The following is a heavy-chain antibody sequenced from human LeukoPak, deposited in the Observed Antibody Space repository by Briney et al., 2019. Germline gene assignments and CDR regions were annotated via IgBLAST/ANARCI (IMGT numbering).Heavy chain of an antibody. V-gene: IGHV1-8*01. CDR2: MNPNSGNT. J-gene: IGHJ5*02. D-gene: IGHD2-2*01. CDR1: GHTFTSYD. CDR3: ARGSRIVVVPADNYGFDP. Sequence: ASVKVSCKASGHTFTSYDINWVRQATGQGLEWMGWMNPNSGNTGYAQKFQGRVTMTRNTSISTAYMELSSLRSEDTAVYYCARGSRIVVVPADNYGFDPWGQGTLVTVSS.